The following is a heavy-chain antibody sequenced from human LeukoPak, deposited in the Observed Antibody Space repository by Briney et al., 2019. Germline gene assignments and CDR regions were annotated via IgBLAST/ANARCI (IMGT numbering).Heavy chain of an antibody. CDR1: GGSISSGTYY. CDR2: IYTSGGT. CDR3: ASEYAY. V-gene: IGHV4-61*02. Sequence: SETLSLTCTVSGGSISSGTYYWNWIRQPAGKGLEWIGLIYTSGGTSYNPSLKSRVTISLDTSKNQFSLKLTSVTAADAAVYYCASEYAYWGKGTLVTVSS. J-gene: IGHJ4*02.